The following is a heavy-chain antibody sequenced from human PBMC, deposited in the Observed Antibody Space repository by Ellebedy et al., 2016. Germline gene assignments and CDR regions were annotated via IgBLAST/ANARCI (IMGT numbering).Heavy chain of an antibody. V-gene: IGHV1-8*01. Sequence: ASVKVSCKASGYTFTSYDINWVRQATGQGLEWMGWMNPNSGNTGYAQKFQGRVTLTRNTSISTAYMELSSLTYEDPAVYYCARRQFYMSDYWGQGTLVTVSS. J-gene: IGHJ4*02. CDR2: MNPNSGNT. CDR3: ARRQFYMSDY. CDR1: GYTFTSYD. D-gene: IGHD5-24*01.